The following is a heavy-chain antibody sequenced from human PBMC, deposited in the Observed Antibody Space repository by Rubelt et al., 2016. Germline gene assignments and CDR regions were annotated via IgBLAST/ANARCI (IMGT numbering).Heavy chain of an antibody. CDR3: ARDRRYSSDPWGDY. Sequence: EVQLVESGGGLVQPGGSLKLSCAASGFTFSDSAMHWVRQASGKGLEWVSSISSSSSYIYYADSVRGRFTISRDKAKNSMYLQMSSLRVEDTAGYYCARDRRYSSDPWGDYWGQGTLVTVSS. V-gene: IGHV3-21*01. D-gene: IGHD6-19*01. J-gene: IGHJ4*02. CDR2: ISSSSSYI. CDR1: GFTFSDSA.